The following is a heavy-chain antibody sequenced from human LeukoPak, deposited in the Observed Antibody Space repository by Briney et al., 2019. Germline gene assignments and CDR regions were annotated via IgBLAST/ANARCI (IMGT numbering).Heavy chain of an antibody. V-gene: IGHV3-48*01. Sequence: GGSLRLSCAASGFTFSGYSMNWVRQAPGKGLEWVSYIGTSSNTMYCADSVKGRFTISRDNAKNSLYLQMNSLRAEDTAVYYCARDPYSGTYGDTYYYYMDVWGKGTTVTISS. J-gene: IGHJ6*03. D-gene: IGHD1-26*01. CDR1: GFTFSGYS. CDR3: ARDPYSGTYGDTYYYYMDV. CDR2: IGTSSNTM.